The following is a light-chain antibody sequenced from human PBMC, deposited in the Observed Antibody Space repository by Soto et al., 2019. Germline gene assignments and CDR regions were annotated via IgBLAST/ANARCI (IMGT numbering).Light chain of an antibody. CDR2: DAS. CDR3: QQRSNWPPIT. CDR1: QSVSSY. Sequence: EIVLTQSPCTLSFSPWERSTLSFMASQSVSSYLAWYQQKPGQAPRLLIYDASNRATGIPARFSGSGSGTDFTLTISSLEPEDFAVYYCQQRSNWPPITFGQGTRLEI. V-gene: IGKV3-11*01. J-gene: IGKJ5*01.